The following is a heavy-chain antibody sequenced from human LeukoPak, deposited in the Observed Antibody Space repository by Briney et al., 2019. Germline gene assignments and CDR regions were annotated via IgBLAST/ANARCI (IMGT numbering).Heavy chain of an antibody. J-gene: IGHJ4*02. CDR1: GYTFSDNN. V-gene: IGHV3-72*01. Sequence: RGSLRLSCAAPGYTFSDNNMDRVPQAPGEGLEWVGRFKNKANIYNTLYAVSVKGTFTISRYDSKNSLYLQMNSLKTEDTAVYYCTRLSRYGNRWYYVDYWGQGTLVTVSS. CDR3: TRLSRYGNRWYYVDY. D-gene: IGHD6-13*01. CDR2: FKNKANIYNT.